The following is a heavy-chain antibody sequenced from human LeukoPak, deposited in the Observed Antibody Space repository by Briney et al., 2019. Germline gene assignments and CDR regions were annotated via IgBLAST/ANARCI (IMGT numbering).Heavy chain of an antibody. V-gene: IGHV1-2*02. CDR3: ARPLSYSSSWYDY. CDR2: INPDSGGT. CDR1: GYTFTGYY. J-gene: IGHJ4*02. D-gene: IGHD6-13*01. Sequence: GASVKVSCKASGYTFTGYYMHWVRQAPGQGLEWMGWINPDSGGTNYAQKFQGRVTMTRDTSISTAYMGLSRLRSDDTAVYYCARPLSYSSSWYDYWGQGTLVTVSS.